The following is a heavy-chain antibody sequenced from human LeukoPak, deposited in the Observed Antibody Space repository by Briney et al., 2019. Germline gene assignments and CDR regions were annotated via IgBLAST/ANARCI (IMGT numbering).Heavy chain of an antibody. CDR1: GFTFSSYG. CDR3: TKGGRSAFDI. J-gene: IGHJ3*02. Sequence: GRSLRLSCAASGFTFSSYGMHWVRQAPGKGLEWVAVISYDGSNKYYADSVKGRFTISRDNSKNTLYLQMNSLRAEDTAVYYCTKGGRSAFDIWGQGTMVTVSS. D-gene: IGHD1-14*01. V-gene: IGHV3-30*18. CDR2: ISYDGSNK.